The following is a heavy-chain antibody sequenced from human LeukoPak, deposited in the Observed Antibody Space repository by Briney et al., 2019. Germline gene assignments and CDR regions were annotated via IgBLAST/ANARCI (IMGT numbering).Heavy chain of an antibody. CDR1: GGSFSGYY. J-gene: IGHJ4*02. CDR2: INHSGST. CDR3: ARGLRLPYYFDY. D-gene: IGHD4-11*01. Sequence: SETLSLTCAVYGGSFSGYYWSWIRQPPGKGLEWIGGINHSGSTNYNPSLKSRVTISVDTSKNQFSLKLSSVTAADTAVYYCARGLRLPYYFDYWGQGTLVTVSS. V-gene: IGHV4-34*01.